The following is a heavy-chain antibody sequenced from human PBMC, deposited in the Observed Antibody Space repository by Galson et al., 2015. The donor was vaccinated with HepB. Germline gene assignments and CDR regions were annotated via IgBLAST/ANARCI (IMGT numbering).Heavy chain of an antibody. V-gene: IGHV3-30-3*01. CDR2: ITYDGSNK. CDR3: ARDFGVVGAPFDY. J-gene: IGHJ4*02. Sequence: SLRLSCAASGFTFSNAWMNWVRQAPGKGLEWVAVITYDGSNKYYADSVKGRFTISRDNSKNTLYLQMNSLRAEDTAVYYCARDFGVVGAPFDYWGQGSLVTVSS. CDR1: GFTFSNAW. D-gene: IGHD3-3*01.